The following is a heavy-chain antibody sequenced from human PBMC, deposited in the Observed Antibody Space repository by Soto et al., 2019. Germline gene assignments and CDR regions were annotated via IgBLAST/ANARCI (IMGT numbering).Heavy chain of an antibody. CDR2: IYTSGST. Sequence: KPSETLSLTCTVSGASISSHYWSWIRQSAGKGLEWIGRIYTSGSTSYNPSLKSRVTMSMEKSRNQISLRLTSVTAVDTAVYFCARDGPDYRSGPKIYFDHWGQGALVTVSS. V-gene: IGHV4-4*07. CDR1: GASISSHY. D-gene: IGHD4-4*01. CDR3: ARDGPDYRSGPKIYFDH. J-gene: IGHJ4*02.